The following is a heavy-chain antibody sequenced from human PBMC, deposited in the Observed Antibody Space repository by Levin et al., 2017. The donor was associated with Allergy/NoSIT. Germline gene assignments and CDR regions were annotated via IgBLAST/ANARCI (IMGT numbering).Heavy chain of an antibody. J-gene: IGHJ4*02. CDR3: ARGSIAARPRLSTDFDY. CDR1: GGSFSGSY. V-gene: IGHV4-34*01. D-gene: IGHD6-6*01. Sequence: SQTLSLTCAVYGGSFSGSYWSWLRQPPGKGLEWIGEINHSGSTNYNPSLKSRVTISVDTSKNQFSLKLSSVTAADTAVYYCARGSIAARPRLSTDFDYWGQGTLVTVSS. CDR2: INHSGST.